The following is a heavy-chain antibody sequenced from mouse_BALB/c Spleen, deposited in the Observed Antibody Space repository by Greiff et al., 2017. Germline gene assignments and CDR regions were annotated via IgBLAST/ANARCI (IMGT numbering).Heavy chain of an antibody. J-gene: IGHJ3*01. CDR2: IYPGGGYT. CDR3: AREEDGYPFAY. Sequence: VQLQQSGAELVRPGTSVKISCKASGYTFTNYWLGWVKQRPGHGLEWIGDIYPGGGYTNYNEKFKGKATLTADTSSSTAYMQLSSLTSEDSAVYVCAREEDGYPFAYWGQGTLVTVSA. D-gene: IGHD2-3*01. CDR1: GYTFTNYW. V-gene: IGHV1-63*02.